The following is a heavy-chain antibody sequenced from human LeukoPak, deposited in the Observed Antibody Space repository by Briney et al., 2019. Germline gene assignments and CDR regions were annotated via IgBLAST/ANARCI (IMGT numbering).Heavy chain of an antibody. CDR1: GYSISSGYF. Sequence: KASETLSLTCTVSGYSISSGYFWGWIRQPPGKGLEWIGSFYHSGITYYNPSLKSRVTISVEMSKNQFSLKLSSVTAADTAVYYCARGSRYDSSGYYPYYFDYWGQGALVTVSS. V-gene: IGHV4-38-2*02. CDR3: ARGSRYDSSGYYPYYFDY. CDR2: FYHSGIT. J-gene: IGHJ4*02. D-gene: IGHD3-22*01.